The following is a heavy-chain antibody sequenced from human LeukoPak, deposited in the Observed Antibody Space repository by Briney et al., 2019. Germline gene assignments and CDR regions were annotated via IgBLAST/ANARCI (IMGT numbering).Heavy chain of an antibody. V-gene: IGHV4-34*01. Sequence: SETLSLTCGVYGGSSSGYYWSWIRQPPGKGLEWIGEINQSGSTNYNPSLKSRVTISGDTAKNEFSLKLTSVTAADTAVYYCARGPRYCSSTSCYELDYWGQGTLVTVSS. CDR1: GGSSSGYY. D-gene: IGHD2-2*01. CDR3: ARGPRYCSSTSCYELDY. J-gene: IGHJ4*02. CDR2: INQSGST.